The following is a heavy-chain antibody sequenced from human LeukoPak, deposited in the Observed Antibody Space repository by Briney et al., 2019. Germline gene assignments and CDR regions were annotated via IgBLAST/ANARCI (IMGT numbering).Heavy chain of an antibody. J-gene: IGHJ4*02. Sequence: ASVKVSCKASRYTFTSYDINSVRESTGQGREWMGWMSPKSGHTGYAQKFQGRVTMTRNTFINTAYMELSSMRSEDTDVHYCERGTTNWGFDYWGPGTLVTVSS. V-gene: IGHV1-8*01. D-gene: IGHD7-27*01. CDR1: RYTFTSYD. CDR3: ERGTTNWGFDY. CDR2: MSPKSGHT.